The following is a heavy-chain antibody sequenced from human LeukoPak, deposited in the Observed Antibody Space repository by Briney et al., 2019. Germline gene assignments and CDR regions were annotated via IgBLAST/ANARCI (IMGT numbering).Heavy chain of an antibody. J-gene: IGHJ6*03. CDR1: GFTFDDYA. CDR3: VIGSVQLWLRDTYYFMDV. V-gene: IGHV3-20*04. Sequence: GGSLRLTCAASGFTFDDYAMNWVRIVPGRGLGWVSGISLNGSITAYADPVKERFAISRQNPKNSLYLYMNNLGGEDTAWYCCVIGSVQLWLRDTYYFMDVWGKGTTITVSS. D-gene: IGHD5-18*01. CDR2: ISLNGSIT.